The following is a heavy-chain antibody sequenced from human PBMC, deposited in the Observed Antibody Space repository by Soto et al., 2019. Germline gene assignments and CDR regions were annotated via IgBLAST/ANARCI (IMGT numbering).Heavy chain of an antibody. Sequence: QITLKESGPTLVKPTQTLTLTCTFSGFSLSTSGVGVGWIRQPPGKALEWLAIIYWDDDKRYSPSLKSRLTITKDTSKNQVVLTMTNMDPVDTATYYCAHFPHYCSGGSCYSYYFDYWGQGTLVTVSS. CDR2: IYWDDDK. D-gene: IGHD2-15*01. J-gene: IGHJ4*02. CDR3: AHFPHYCSGGSCYSYYFDY. V-gene: IGHV2-5*02. CDR1: GFSLSTSGVG.